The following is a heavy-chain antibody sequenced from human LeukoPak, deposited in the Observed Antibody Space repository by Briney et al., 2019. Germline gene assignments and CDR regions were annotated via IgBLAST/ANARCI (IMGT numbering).Heavy chain of an antibody. D-gene: IGHD1-26*01. CDR2: ISGSGGST. Sequence: PGGSLRLSCAASGFTFSSYWMSWVRQAPGKGLEWVSAISGSGGSTYYADSVKGRFTISRDNSKNTLYLQMNSLRAEDTAVYYCAKDLAWELRYYFDYWGQGTLVTVSS. CDR3: AKDLAWELRYYFDY. V-gene: IGHV3-23*01. CDR1: GFTFSSYW. J-gene: IGHJ4*02.